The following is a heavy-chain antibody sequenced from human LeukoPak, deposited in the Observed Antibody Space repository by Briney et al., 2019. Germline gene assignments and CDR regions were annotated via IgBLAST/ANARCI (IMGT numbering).Heavy chain of an antibody. CDR2: INPNSGAT. D-gene: IGHD3-22*01. J-gene: IGHJ3*02. CDR1: GYTFTDYY. CDR3: ARGEYVISGYRNDAFDI. Sequence: ASVKVSCKASGYTFTDYYMHWVRQAPGQRLEWMGWINPNSGATKYAQKFQGRVTMTRDASISTAYMELSRLTSDDTAVYYCARGEYVISGYRNDAFDIWGQGTMVTVSS. V-gene: IGHV1-2*02.